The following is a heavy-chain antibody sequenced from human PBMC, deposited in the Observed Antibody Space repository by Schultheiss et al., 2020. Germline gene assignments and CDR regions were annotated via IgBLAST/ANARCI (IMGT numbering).Heavy chain of an antibody. V-gene: IGHV5-51*01. CDR1: GYSFSNYW. D-gene: IGHD6-13*01. Sequence: SLRLSCKGSGYSFSNYWIGWVRQMPGKGLEWMGIIYPGDSDTRYSPSFQGQVTISADKSINTAYLQWSSLKASDTATYYCARQIAYSNTYYFNYWGQGTLVTVSS. J-gene: IGHJ4*02. CDR3: ARQIAYSNTYYFNY. CDR2: IYPGDSDT.